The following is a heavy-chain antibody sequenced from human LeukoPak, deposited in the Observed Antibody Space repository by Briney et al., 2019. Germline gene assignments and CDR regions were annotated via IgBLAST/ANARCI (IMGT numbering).Heavy chain of an antibody. J-gene: IGHJ6*02. V-gene: IGHV6-1*01. D-gene: IGHD3-3*01. CDR2: TYYRSTWYN. CDR1: GDSVSSNSVT. Sequence: SQTLSLTCAISGDSVSSNSVTWNWIRQSPSRGLEWLGRTYYRSTWYNDYAVSVRGRIAVNPDTSKNQFSLQLNSVTPEDTAVYYCARVVSPTNYDFWSGYYPTYGMDVWGQGTTVTVSS. CDR3: ARVVSPTNYDFWSGYYPTYGMDV.